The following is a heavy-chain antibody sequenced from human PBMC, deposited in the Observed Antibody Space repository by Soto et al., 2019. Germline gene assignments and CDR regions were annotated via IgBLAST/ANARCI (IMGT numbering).Heavy chain of an antibody. CDR2: IYYSGST. D-gene: IGHD2-2*02. J-gene: IGHJ6*02. Sequence: QVQLQESGPGLVKPSETLSLTCTVSGGSISSYYWSWIRQPPGKGLEWIGYIYYSGSTNYNPSLKSRVTISVDRSKNQFSLKLSSVTAADTAVSYCARARWEVPAAIPHYYYGMDVWGQGTTVTVSS. V-gene: IGHV4-59*01. CDR1: GGSISSYY. CDR3: ARARWEVPAAIPHYYYGMDV.